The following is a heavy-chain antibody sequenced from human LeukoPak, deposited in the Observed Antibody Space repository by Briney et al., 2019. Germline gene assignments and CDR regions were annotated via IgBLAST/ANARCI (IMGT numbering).Heavy chain of an antibody. Sequence: PSETLSLTCTVSGGSISSSSYYWGWIRQPPGKGLEWIGSIYYSGSTYYNPSLKSRVTISVDTSKNQFSLKLSSVTAADTAVYYCARLPPPYYFDYWGQGTLVTVSS. J-gene: IGHJ4*02. CDR3: ARLPPPYYFDY. CDR1: GGSISSSSYY. V-gene: IGHV4-39*01. CDR2: IYYSGST.